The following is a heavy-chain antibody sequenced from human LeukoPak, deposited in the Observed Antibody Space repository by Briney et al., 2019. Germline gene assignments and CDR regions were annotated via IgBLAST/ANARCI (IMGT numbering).Heavy chain of an antibody. D-gene: IGHD2-15*01. CDR1: GGTFSSYA. CDR3: ARVGVVVAANRFHYYGMDV. Sequence: GASVTVSCKASGGTFSSYAISWVRQAPGQGLEWMGGIIPIFGTANYAQKFQGRVTITADESTSTAYMELSSLRSEDTAVYYCARVGVVVAANRFHYYGMDVWGQGTTVTVSS. CDR2: IIPIFGTA. J-gene: IGHJ6*02. V-gene: IGHV1-69*13.